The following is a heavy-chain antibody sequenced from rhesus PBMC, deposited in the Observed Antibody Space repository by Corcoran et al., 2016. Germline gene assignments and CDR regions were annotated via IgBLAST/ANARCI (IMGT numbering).Heavy chain of an antibody. J-gene: IGHJ1*01. CDR1: GFTLSSYW. CDR3: ATRSGFEYFEF. D-gene: IGHD2-21*01. CDR2: SNSGGAST. Sequence: EVQLVESGGGLAKPGGSLRLSCAASGFTLSSYWMNWVRQTPGKGLEGLSASNSGGASTYVADSGEGRVNIARYHAKNTLSLQMNSLRSEDTSLYDCATRSGFEYFEFWGQGALVTVSS. V-gene: IGHV3S42*01.